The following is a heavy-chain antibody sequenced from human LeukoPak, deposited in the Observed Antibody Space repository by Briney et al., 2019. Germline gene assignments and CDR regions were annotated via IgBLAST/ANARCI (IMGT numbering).Heavy chain of an antibody. CDR2: IYYSGTV. CDR3: ARLGMAASYFYDSSGDKFDY. V-gene: IGHV4-31*03. Sequence: PSETLSLTCSVSGGSMSSGGYYWSWIRQHPGKGPEWMGHIYYSGTVYYNPSLRSRVSISVDTSKNQFSLRLSSVTVADTAVYYCARLGMAASYFYDSSGDKFDYWGQGTLVTVSS. CDR1: GGSMSSGGYY. J-gene: IGHJ4*02. D-gene: IGHD3-22*01.